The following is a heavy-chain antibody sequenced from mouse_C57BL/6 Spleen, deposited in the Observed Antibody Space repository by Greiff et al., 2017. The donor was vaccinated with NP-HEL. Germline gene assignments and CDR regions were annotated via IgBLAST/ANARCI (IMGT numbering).Heavy chain of an antibody. CDR1: GFTFSDYY. CDR3: ARRGSSYEYFDV. CDR2: INYDGSST. J-gene: IGHJ1*03. Sequence: EVKLMESEGGLVQPGSSMKLSCTASGFTFSDYYMAWVRQVPEKGLEWVANINYDGSSTYYLDSLKSRFIISRDNAKNILYLQMSSLKSEDTAADYCARRGSSYEYFDVWGTGTTVTVSS. D-gene: IGHD1-1*01. V-gene: IGHV5-16*01.